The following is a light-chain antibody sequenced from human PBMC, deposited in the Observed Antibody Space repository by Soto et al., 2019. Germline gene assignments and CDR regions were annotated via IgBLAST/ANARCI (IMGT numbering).Light chain of an antibody. CDR3: SSFARGDNPHVL. J-gene: IGLJ2*01. CDR1: SSDVAGSDY. V-gene: IGLV2-8*01. Sequence: QSVLTQPPSASGSPGQSVTISCTGTSSDVAGSDYVSWYQQHPGKAPKLIIYEVTKRPAGVPHRFSGSKSGNTASLTVSGLQADDESYYYCSSFARGDNPHVLFGGGTKLTVL. CDR2: EVT.